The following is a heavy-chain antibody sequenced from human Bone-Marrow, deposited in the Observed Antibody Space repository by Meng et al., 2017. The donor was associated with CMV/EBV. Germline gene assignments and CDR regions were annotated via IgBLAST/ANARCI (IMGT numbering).Heavy chain of an antibody. V-gene: IGHV4-59*01. Sequence: SETLFLTCTVSGGSISSYYWSWIRQPPGKGLEWIGYIYYSGSTNYNPSLKSRVTISVDTSKNQFSLKLSSVTAADTAVYYCARDSLRLQLDYWGQGTLVTVSS. CDR2: IYYSGST. CDR1: GGSISSYY. J-gene: IGHJ4*02. CDR3: ARDSLRLQLDY. D-gene: IGHD4-11*01.